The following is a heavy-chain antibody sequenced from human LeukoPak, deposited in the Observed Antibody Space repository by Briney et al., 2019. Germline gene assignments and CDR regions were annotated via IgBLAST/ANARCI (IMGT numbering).Heavy chain of an antibody. Sequence: GESLKISCKASGYSFNNYWIGWVRQMPGKGLEWMGIIYPDDSDTRYSPSFQGQVTISVDKSISTAYLQWSSLKASDTATYYCARHPSGYSNSWFTRWGQGTPVTVSS. CDR1: GYSFNNYW. CDR2: IYPDDSDT. D-gene: IGHD6-13*01. J-gene: IGHJ4*02. V-gene: IGHV5-51*01. CDR3: ARHPSGYSNSWFTR.